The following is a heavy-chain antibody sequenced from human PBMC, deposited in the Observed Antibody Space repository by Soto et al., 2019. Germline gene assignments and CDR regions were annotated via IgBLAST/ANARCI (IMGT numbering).Heavy chain of an antibody. Sequence: GGSLRLSCEASGFTFSGFGMHWVRQPTGKGLEWVSTIGTAGDTYYAVSVKGRFTISRDNAKNSLSLQMNSLRAGDTAVYFCARGQEVGAHFFDSWGQGTQVTVSS. CDR3: ARGQEVGAHFFDS. CDR2: IGTAGDT. CDR1: GFTFSGFG. V-gene: IGHV3-13*01. D-gene: IGHD2-15*01. J-gene: IGHJ4*02.